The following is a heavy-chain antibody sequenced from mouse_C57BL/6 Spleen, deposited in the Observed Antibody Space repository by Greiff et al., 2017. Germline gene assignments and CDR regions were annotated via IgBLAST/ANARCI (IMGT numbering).Heavy chain of an antibody. J-gene: IGHJ4*01. D-gene: IGHD1-3*01. V-gene: IGHV1-52*01. CDR3: ARSGRFYAMDY. CDR2: IDPSDSET. CDR1: GYTFTSYW. Sequence: QVQLQQPGAELVRPGSSVKLSCKASGYTFTSYWMHWVKQRPIQGLEWIGNIDPSDSETHYNQKFKDKATLTVDKSSSTADMQLSSLTSEDSAVYYCARSGRFYAMDYWGQGTSVTVSS.